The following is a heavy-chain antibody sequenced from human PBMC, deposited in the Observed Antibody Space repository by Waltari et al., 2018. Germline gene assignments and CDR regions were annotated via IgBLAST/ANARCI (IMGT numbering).Heavy chain of an antibody. J-gene: IGHJ1*01. CDR2: SFYSGTT. D-gene: IGHD1-26*01. V-gene: IGHV4-31*03. Sequence: QVQLQESGTGLVKPSQTLSLTCTVSGGSITSGIYYWSWIRQHPGKCLEWIAYSFYSGTTYYNPSLQTRVTMSVDTSKNQFSLNLSSVTAADTAVYYCARETPGAGAVEHWGQGTLVTVSS. CDR3: ARETPGAGAVEH. CDR1: GGSITSGIYY.